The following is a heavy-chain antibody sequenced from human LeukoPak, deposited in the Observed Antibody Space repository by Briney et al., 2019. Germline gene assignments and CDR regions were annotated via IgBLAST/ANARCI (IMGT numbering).Heavy chain of an antibody. CDR2: ISGSGGST. J-gene: IGHJ4*02. CDR1: GFTFSSYA. CDR3: AKESPGNYYSAYFDY. V-gene: IGHV3-23*01. D-gene: IGHD1-26*01. Sequence: GGSLRLSCAASGFTFSSYAMSWVRQAPGKGLEWVSAISGSGGSTYYADSVKGRFTISRDNSRNTLWLQMNSLRAEDTAVYYCAKESPGNYYSAYFDYWGQGTLVTVSS.